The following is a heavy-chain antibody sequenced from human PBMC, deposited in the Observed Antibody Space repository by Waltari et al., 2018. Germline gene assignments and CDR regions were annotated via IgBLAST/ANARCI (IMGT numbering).Heavy chain of an antibody. CDR2: IYYSGRT. J-gene: IGHJ5*02. V-gene: IGHV4-31*03. Sequence: QVQLQESGPGLVKPSQTLSLTCTVSGGSISSDGYYWSWIRQHPGKGLEWIGSIYYSGRTAYNPSLTSRVSISVDTSKNQFSLKLTSVTAADTAMFYCARCITACTLGYWFDPWGQGTLVTVSS. CDR1: GGSISSDGYY. CDR3: ARCITACTLGYWFDP. D-gene: IGHD6-6*01.